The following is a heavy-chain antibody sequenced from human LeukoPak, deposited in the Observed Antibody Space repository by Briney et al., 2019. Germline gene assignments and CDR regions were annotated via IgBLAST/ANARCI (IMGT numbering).Heavy chain of an antibody. Sequence: GGSLRLSCAGSGLPFSSHGMNWVRRAPGKGLEWVSGISPGGGPTYYADSVKGRFTISRDDLKSTLYLQMKILRAEDTAVYYRAKDGAWLRFDDWGQGILVTVSS. CDR3: AKDGAWLRFDD. CDR1: GLPFSSHG. J-gene: IGHJ4*02. CDR2: ISPGGGPT. V-gene: IGHV3-23*01. D-gene: IGHD5-12*01.